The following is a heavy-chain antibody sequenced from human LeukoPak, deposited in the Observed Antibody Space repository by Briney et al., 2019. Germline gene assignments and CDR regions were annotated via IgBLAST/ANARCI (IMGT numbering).Heavy chain of an antibody. V-gene: IGHV1-46*01. J-gene: IGHJ6*03. D-gene: IGHD2-15*01. CDR1: GYTFTNYH. CDR3: ARDRTRFCSGGSCYRGDNMDV. CDR2: INPSGGST. Sequence: ASVKVSCKASGYTFTNYHIHWVRQAPGQGLEWMGIINPSGGSTSYAEKFQGRVTMTRDMSTSTVYMELSSLRTEDTAVYYCARDRTRFCSGGSCYRGDNMDVWGKGTTVTVSS.